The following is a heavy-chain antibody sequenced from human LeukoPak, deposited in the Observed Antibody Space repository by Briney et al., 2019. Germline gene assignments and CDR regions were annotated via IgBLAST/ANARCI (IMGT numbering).Heavy chain of an antibody. V-gene: IGHV3-74*03. CDR3: AKGGLRETDY. CDR2: VNNDGSTT. D-gene: IGHD5/OR15-5a*01. CDR1: GFIFSNYW. J-gene: IGHJ4*02. Sequence: GGSLRLSCAVSGFIFSNYWLHWVRQAPGKGLVWVSRVNNDGSTTTYPDSEKGRFTISRDNAKNTLYLQMNSLRAGDTAVYYCAKGGLRETDYWGQGTLVTVSS.